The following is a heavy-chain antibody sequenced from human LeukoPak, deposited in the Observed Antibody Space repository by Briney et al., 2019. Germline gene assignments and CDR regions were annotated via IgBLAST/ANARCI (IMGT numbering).Heavy chain of an antibody. CDR2: IYSSGST. CDR1: GGSISSYY. Sequence: PSETLSLTCTVSGGSISSYYCSWIRQPPGQGLEWIGYIYSSGSTTNNPPLKNRITISVDRSKNHFSLKLSSVTAADVAVYYCARAEVGYSWNIGEVYFDYWGQGTLVTVSS. CDR3: ARAEVGYSWNIGEVYFDY. V-gene: IGHV4-59*01. D-gene: IGHD1/OR15-1a*01. J-gene: IGHJ4*02.